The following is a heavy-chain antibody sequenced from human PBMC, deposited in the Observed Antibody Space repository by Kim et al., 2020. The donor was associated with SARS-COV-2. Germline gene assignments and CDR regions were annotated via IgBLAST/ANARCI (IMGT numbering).Heavy chain of an antibody. CDR1: GGSFSGYY. J-gene: IGHJ5*02. CDR2: INHSGST. D-gene: IGHD3-3*01. V-gene: IGHV4-34*01. CDR3: ARGGPFEITIFGVVPNSPGWYDH. Sequence: SETLSLTCAVYGGSFSGYYWSWIRQPPGKGLEWIGEINHSGSTNYNPSLKSRVTISVDTSKNQFSLKLSSVTAADTAVYYCARGGPFEITIFGVVPNSPGWYDHWGQGTLVTVSS.